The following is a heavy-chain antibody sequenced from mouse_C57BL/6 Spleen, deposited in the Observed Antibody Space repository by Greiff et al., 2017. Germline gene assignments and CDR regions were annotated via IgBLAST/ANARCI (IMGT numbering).Heavy chain of an antibody. J-gene: IGHJ2*01. CDR3: ARDLYYGSSYDYFDY. CDR1: GFTFSSYA. V-gene: IGHV5-4*01. D-gene: IGHD1-1*01. CDR2: ISDGGSYT. Sequence: EVKVVESGGGLVKPGGSLKLSCAASGFTFSSYAMSWVRQTPEKRLEWVATISDGGSYTYYPDNVKGRFTISRDNAKNNLYLQMSHLKSEDTAMYYCARDLYYGSSYDYFDYWGQGTTLTVSS.